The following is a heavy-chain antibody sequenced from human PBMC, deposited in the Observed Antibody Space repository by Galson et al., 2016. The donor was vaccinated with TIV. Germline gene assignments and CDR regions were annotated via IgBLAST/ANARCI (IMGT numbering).Heavy chain of an antibody. V-gene: IGHV3-30*03. CDR1: GFTFGSYG. CDR3: ARDSSGYFSFDC. Sequence: SLRLSCAASGFTFGSYGMHWVRQAPGKGLDWVALISYDRSNKDYADSVKGRFTISRDNSKNTLYLQMNSLRAEDTAAYYCARDSSGYFSFDCWGQGTLVTVSS. J-gene: IGHJ4*02. CDR2: ISYDRSNK. D-gene: IGHD3-22*01.